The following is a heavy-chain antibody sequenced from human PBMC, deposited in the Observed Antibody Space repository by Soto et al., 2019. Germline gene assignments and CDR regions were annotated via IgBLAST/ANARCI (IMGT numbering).Heavy chain of an antibody. J-gene: IGHJ6*02. CDR1: GGSISSSNW. Sequence: SETLSLTCAVSGGSISSSNWWGWVRQPPGKGLEWIGEIYHSGSTNYNPSLKSRVTISVDRSKNQFSLKLSSVTAADTAVYYCARDGIVVVPAAHDGGDYYYGMDVWGQGTTVTVSS. V-gene: IGHV4-4*02. D-gene: IGHD2-2*01. CDR3: ARDGIVVVPAAHDGGDYYYGMDV. CDR2: IYHSGST.